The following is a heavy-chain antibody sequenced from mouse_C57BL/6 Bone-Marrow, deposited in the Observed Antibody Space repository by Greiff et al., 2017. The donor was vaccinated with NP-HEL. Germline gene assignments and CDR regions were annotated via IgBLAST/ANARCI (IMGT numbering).Heavy chain of an antibody. CDR1: GFNIKDDY. V-gene: IGHV14-4*01. J-gene: IGHJ2*01. CDR2: IDPENGDT. Sequence: EVQLQQSGAELVRPGASVKLSCTASGFNIKDDYMHWVKQRPEQGLEWIGWIDPENGDTEYASKFKGKATFTADTSSSTAYMELSSLTSEDSAVYFCARPPLTFYCFDYWGQGTTLTVSS. CDR3: ARPPLTFYCFDY. D-gene: IGHD4-1*01.